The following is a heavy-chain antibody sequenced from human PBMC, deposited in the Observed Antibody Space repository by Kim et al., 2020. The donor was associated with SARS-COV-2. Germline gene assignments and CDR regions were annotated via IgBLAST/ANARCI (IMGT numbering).Heavy chain of an antibody. D-gene: IGHD6-6*01. CDR2: ISYDGSNK. CDR3: AKGRVFLNLAAFDY. CDR1: GFTFSSYG. V-gene: IGHV3-30*18. Sequence: GGSLRLSCAASGFTFSSYGMHWVRQAPGKGLEWVAVISYDGSNKYYADSVKGRFTISRDNSKNTLYLQMNSLRAEDTAVYYCAKGRVFLNLAAFDYWGQGTLVTVSS. J-gene: IGHJ4*02.